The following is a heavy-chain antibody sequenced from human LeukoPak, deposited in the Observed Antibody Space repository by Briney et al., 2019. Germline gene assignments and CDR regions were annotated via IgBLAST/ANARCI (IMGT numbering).Heavy chain of an antibody. Sequence: ASVKVSCKASGYTFTNYGISWVRQAPGQGLEWMGWISAYNGNTNYAQKLQGRVTMTTDTSTSTAYMELRSLGSDDTAVYYCARDYCSSTSYPDAFDIWGQGTMVTVSS. CDR1: GYTFTNYG. D-gene: IGHD2-2*01. CDR3: ARDYCSSTSYPDAFDI. J-gene: IGHJ3*02. CDR2: ISAYNGNT. V-gene: IGHV1-18*01.